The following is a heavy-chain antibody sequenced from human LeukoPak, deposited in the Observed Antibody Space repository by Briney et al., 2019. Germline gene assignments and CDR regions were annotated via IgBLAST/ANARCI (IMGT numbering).Heavy chain of an antibody. Sequence: GGSLRLSCAASGFTFSSYWMHWVRQAPGKGLVWVSRINSDGSSTSYADSVKGRFTISRDNAKNTLYLQMDSLRAEDTAVYYCAREPAGNWFDPWGQGTLVTVSS. CDR2: INSDGSST. D-gene: IGHD6-19*01. CDR3: AREPAGNWFDP. V-gene: IGHV3-74*01. CDR1: GFTFSSYW. J-gene: IGHJ5*02.